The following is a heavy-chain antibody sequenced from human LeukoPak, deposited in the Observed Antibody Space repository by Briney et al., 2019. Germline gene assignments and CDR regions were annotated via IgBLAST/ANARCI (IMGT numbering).Heavy chain of an antibody. D-gene: IGHD6-19*01. Sequence: GGSLRLSCAASGFTFSSYAMSWVRQAPGKGLEWVSTISGSGGSTYYPDSVKGRFTISRDNSKNMLYLQMNSLRAEDTAVYYCAKERTDSSGWAFDYWGQGTLVTVSS. J-gene: IGHJ4*02. CDR2: ISGSGGST. V-gene: IGHV3-23*01. CDR1: GFTFSSYA. CDR3: AKERTDSSGWAFDY.